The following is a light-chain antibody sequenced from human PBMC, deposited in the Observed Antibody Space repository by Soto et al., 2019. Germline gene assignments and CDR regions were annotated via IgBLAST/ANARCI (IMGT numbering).Light chain of an antibody. CDR3: QQRSNWPSLT. J-gene: IGKJ4*01. Sequence: EIVLTHSPATLSLSPGERATLSCRASQSVSSYLAWYQQKPGQAPRLLIYDASNRATGIPAKFSGSGSGTDFTLTINSLEPEDFAVYYCQQRSNWPSLTFGGGTKVXIK. CDR1: QSVSSY. V-gene: IGKV3-11*01. CDR2: DAS.